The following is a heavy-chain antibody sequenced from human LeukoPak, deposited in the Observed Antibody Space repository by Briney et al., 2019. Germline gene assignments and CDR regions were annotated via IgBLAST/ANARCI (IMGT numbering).Heavy chain of an antibody. CDR1: GGSISSGSYF. CDR3: ARRRGWKQQVVYFDY. V-gene: IGHV4-39*07. Sequence: SETLSLTCSVSGGSISSGSYFWGWIRQPPGKGLEWIGSIYYSGSTYYNPSLKSRVTISVDTSRNQFSLKLSSVTAADTAVYYCARRRGWKQQVVYFDYWGQGTLATVSS. J-gene: IGHJ4*02. D-gene: IGHD6-13*01. CDR2: IYYSGST.